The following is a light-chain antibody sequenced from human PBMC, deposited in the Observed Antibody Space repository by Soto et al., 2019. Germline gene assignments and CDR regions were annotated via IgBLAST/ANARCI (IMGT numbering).Light chain of an antibody. CDR1: QSISSW. CDR3: QQNNQGWT. J-gene: IGKJ1*01. CDR2: DAS. V-gene: IGKV1-5*01. Sequence: DIQMTQSPSTLSASVGVRVTITCRASQSISSWLAWYQQKPGKAPKLLIYDASILESGVTSRFSGSGSGTEFTLTISSLQPDDFATYYCQQNNQGWTFGQGTKVEIK.